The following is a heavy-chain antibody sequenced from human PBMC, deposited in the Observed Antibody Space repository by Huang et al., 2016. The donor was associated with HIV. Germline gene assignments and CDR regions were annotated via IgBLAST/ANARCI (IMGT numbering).Heavy chain of an antibody. CDR2: IYPGDSDS. CDR3: ARPRRTEYGDPWDAFDI. J-gene: IGHJ3*02. D-gene: IGHD4-17*01. CDR1: GYSFNNYW. V-gene: IGHV5-51*01. Sequence: ELQLVQSGAEVKKPGESLTIACKGSGYSFNNYWVAWVRQMPGKGLEWMAMIYPGDSDSRYRPSFQGQVSISADKSSNTVYLHWGSLKASDTATYYCARPRRTEYGDPWDAFDIWGQGTMVTVSS.